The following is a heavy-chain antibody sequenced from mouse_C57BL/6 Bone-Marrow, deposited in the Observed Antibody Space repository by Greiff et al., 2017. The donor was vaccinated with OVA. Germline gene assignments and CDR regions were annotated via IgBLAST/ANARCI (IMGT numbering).Heavy chain of an antibody. CDR1: GYTFTSYW. V-gene: IGHV1-55*01. CDR2: IYPGSGST. Sequence: QVQLQQSGAELVKPGASVKMSCKASGYTFTSYWITWVKQRPGQGLEWIGDIYPGSGSTNYNEKFKSKATLTVDTSSSTAYMQLSSLTSEDSAVYYCARDDTTVVATPFAYWGQGTLVTVSA. J-gene: IGHJ3*01. CDR3: ARDDTTVVATPFAY. D-gene: IGHD1-1*01.